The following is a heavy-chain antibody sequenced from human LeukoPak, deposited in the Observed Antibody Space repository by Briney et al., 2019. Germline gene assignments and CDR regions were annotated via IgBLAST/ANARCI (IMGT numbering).Heavy chain of an antibody. Sequence: GASVKVSCKASGYTFTSYGISWVRQASGQGLEWMGRINLRSGGTNYAQKFQGRVTVTRDTSISTVYMELSRLKSDDMAVYYCRLVTTGDYWGQGTLVTVSS. CDR1: GYTFTSYG. J-gene: IGHJ4*02. V-gene: IGHV1-2*06. D-gene: IGHD3-9*01. CDR3: RLVTTGDY. CDR2: INLRSGGT.